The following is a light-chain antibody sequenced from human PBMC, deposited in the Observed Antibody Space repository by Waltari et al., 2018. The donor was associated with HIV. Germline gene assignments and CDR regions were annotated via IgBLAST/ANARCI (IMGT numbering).Light chain of an antibody. J-gene: IGLJ3*02. V-gene: IGLV8-61*01. CDR2: STN. CDR1: SGSVSSNYF. CDR3: VRYMGSGSWG. Sequence: QTVVTQEPSFSGSPGGTVTPPCGLSSGSVSSNYFPSWNQQTAGRAPRTSIFSTNTRSSGVPDRFHGHILGNKAALTITGAQTDDESDYYCVRYMGSGSWGFGGGTKLTVL.